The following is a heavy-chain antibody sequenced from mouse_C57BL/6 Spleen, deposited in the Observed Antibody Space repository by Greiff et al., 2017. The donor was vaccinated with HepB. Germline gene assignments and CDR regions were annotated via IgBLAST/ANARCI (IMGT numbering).Heavy chain of an antibody. J-gene: IGHJ2*01. CDR3: ARERGDYSYYFDY. D-gene: IGHD2-12*01. CDR1: GYSITSGYY. V-gene: IGHV3-6*01. Sequence: EVKLMESGPGLVKPSQSLSLTCSVTGYSITSGYYWNWIRQFPGNKLEWMGYISYDGSNNYNPSLKNRISITRDTSKNQFFLKLNSVTTEDTATYYCARERGDYSYYFDYWGQGTTLTVSS. CDR2: ISYDGSN.